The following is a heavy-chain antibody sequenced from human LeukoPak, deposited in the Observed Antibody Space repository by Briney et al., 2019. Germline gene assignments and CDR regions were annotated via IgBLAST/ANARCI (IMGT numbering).Heavy chain of an antibody. Sequence: GRSLRLSCAASGFTFDDYAMHWVRQAPGKGLEWVSGISWNSGSIGYADSVKGRFTISRDNAKNSLYLQMNSLRAEDMALYYCAKDISSSLATTVIDYWGQGTLVTVSS. CDR3: AKDISSSLATTVIDY. V-gene: IGHV3-9*03. D-gene: IGHD4-17*01. CDR1: GFTFDDYA. CDR2: ISWNSGSI. J-gene: IGHJ4*02.